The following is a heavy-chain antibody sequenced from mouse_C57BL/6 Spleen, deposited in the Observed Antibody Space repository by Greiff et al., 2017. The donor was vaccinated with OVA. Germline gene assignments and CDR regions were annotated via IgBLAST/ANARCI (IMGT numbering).Heavy chain of an antibody. CDR2: IDPSDSET. CDR3: ARGKYDSYAMDY. V-gene: IGHV1-52*01. Sequence: QVQLQQPGAELVRPGSSVKLSCKASGYTFTSYWMHWVKQRPIQGLEWIGNIDPSDSETHYNQKFKDKATLTVDKSSSTAYMQLSSLTSEDSAVDYCARGKYDSYAMDYWGQGTSVTVSS. J-gene: IGHJ4*01. D-gene: IGHD2-10*02. CDR1: GYTFTSYW.